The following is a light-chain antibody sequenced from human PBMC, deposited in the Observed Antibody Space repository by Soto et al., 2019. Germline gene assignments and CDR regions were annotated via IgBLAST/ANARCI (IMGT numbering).Light chain of an antibody. CDR1: QSISSD. V-gene: IGKV3-15*01. CDR2: GAS. CDR3: QQYNKWPLT. Sequence: EIVMTQSPATLSVSPGDRATLSCRASQSISSDLAWYQQNPGQAPRLLIYGASTGATGIPARFSGSGSGTDFTLTIDSLHSEDFAIYYCQQYNKWPLTFGQGTRLEIK. J-gene: IGKJ5*01.